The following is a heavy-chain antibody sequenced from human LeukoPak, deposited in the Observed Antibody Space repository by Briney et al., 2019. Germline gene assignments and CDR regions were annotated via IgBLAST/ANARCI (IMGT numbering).Heavy chain of an antibody. J-gene: IGHJ4*02. Sequence: PGGSLRLSCAASGFTFSTYGMSWVRQAPGKGLEWVSAISDIGGSTYNADSVKGRFTISRDNSKNTLYLQMNSLRAEDTAVYYCAKAIHGYYYDSSGYYRNWGQGTLVTVSS. D-gene: IGHD3-22*01. CDR3: AKAIHGYYYDSSGYYRN. CDR2: ISDIGGST. V-gene: IGHV3-23*01. CDR1: GFTFSTYG.